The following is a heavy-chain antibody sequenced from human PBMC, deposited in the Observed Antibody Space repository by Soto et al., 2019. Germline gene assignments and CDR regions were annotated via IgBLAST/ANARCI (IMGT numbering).Heavy chain of an antibody. D-gene: IGHD6-19*01. Sequence: SETLSLPCPVSGCSIRGNSYYWSWIRQPPGKGLEWIGSIYYSGSTYYNPSLKSRVTISVDTSKNQFSLKLSSVTAADTAVYYCSRHLPSSCWERGMDVWGQGTTVTVSS. CDR2: IYYSGST. CDR1: GCSIRGNSYY. CDR3: SRHLPSSCWERGMDV. J-gene: IGHJ6*02. V-gene: IGHV4-39*01.